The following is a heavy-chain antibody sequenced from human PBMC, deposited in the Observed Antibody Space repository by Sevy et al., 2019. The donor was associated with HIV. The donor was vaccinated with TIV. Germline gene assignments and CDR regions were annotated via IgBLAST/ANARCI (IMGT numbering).Heavy chain of an antibody. J-gene: IGHJ5*02. CDR2: IYYSGST. Sequence: SENLSLTCSVSGGSISSYYWSWIRQPPGKGLEWVGYIYYSGSTNYNPSLKSRVTMSVDTSKKQYSLKLRSVTAADTAVYYCAREGDRTNGVCSNWFDPWGQGTLVTVSS. V-gene: IGHV4-59*01. D-gene: IGHD2-8*01. CDR3: AREGDRTNGVCSNWFDP. CDR1: GGSISSYY.